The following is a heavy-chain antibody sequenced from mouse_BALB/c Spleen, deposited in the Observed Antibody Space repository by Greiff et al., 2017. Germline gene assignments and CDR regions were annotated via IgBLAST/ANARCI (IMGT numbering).Heavy chain of an antibody. J-gene: IGHJ2*01. D-gene: IGHD3-3*01. CDR3: ARVGDENYFDY. V-gene: IGHV5-9-4*01. Sequence: EVKLVESGGGLVKPGGSLKLSCAASGFTFSSYAMSWVRQSPEKRLEWVAEISSGGSYTYYPDTVTGRFTISRDNAKNTLYLEMSSLRSEDTAMYYCARVGDENYFDYWGQGTTLTVSS. CDR1: GFTFSSYA. CDR2: ISSGGSYT.